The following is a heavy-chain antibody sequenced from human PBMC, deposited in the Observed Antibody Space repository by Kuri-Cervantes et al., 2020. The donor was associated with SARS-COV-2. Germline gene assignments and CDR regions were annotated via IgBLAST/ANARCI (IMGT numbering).Heavy chain of an antibody. CDR2: ISGSGGST. CDR1: GFTFSSYA. D-gene: IGHD4-11*01. CDR3: TREAYDYNMGFDS. J-gene: IGHJ4*02. Sequence: LSLTCAASGFTFSSYAMSWVRQAPGKGLEWVSAISGSGGSTYYADSVKGRFTISRDNSKNTLYLQMNSLRPEDTAFYYCTREAYDYNMGFDSWGQGTLVTVSS. V-gene: IGHV3-23*01.